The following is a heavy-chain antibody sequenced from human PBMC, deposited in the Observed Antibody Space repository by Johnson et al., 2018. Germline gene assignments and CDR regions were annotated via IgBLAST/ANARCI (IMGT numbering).Heavy chain of an antibody. CDR2: ISRNSGSI. CDR3: AKDTTALDY. J-gene: IGHJ4*02. Sequence: EVQLLESGGGLVQPGRSLRLSCAASGFIFADYAMHRVRQDPGWGLEWVSGISRNSGSIGYADAVKGRFTLSRDNAKTSLYLQMNRRRAEDTALYYCAKDTTALDYWGQGTLVTVSS. V-gene: IGHV3-9*01. CDR1: GFIFADYA. D-gene: IGHD4-11*01.